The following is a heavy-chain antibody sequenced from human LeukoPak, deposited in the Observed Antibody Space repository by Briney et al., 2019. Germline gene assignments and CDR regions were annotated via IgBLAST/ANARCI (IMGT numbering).Heavy chain of an antibody. V-gene: IGHV4-59*03. CDR3: ATGETGSTLGGY. CDR1: GGPLSAYY. D-gene: IGHD1-1*01. CDR2: IYDNGDT. J-gene: IGHJ4*02. Sequence: SETLSLTCTVSGGPLSAYYWTWIRQPPGKGLEWIGYIYDNGDTNYNPSLKSRVTISVDTSKNQFSLKLSSVTAADTAVYYCATGETGSTLGGYWGQGTLVTVSS.